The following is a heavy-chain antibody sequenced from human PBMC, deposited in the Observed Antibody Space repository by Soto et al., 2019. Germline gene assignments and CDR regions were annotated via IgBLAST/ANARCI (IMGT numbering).Heavy chain of an antibody. CDR2: ISGSGGST. CDR1: GFTFSSYA. CDR3: GKRLAIRVVVVFLGAFDI. D-gene: IGHD3-22*01. Sequence: PGRNLRLSCAASGFTFSSYAMSWVRQAPGKGLEWVSAISGSGGSTYYADSVKGRFTISRDNSKNTLYLQMNSLRAEDTAVYYCGKRLAIRVVVVFLGAFDIWGHGKTVTV. J-gene: IGHJ3*02. V-gene: IGHV3-23*01.